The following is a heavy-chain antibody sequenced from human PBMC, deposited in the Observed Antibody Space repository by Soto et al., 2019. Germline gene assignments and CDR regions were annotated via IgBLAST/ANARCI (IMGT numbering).Heavy chain of an antibody. J-gene: IGHJ3*02. Sequence: GASVKVSCKVSGYTLTELSMHWVRQAPGKGLEWMGGFDPEDGETIYAQKFQGRVTMTEDTSTDTAYMELSSLRSEDTAVYYCATAYPRYCTNGVCYTGAFDIWGQGTMVTVSS. CDR3: ATAYPRYCTNGVCYTGAFDI. CDR1: GYTLTELS. CDR2: FDPEDGET. V-gene: IGHV1-24*01. D-gene: IGHD2-8*01.